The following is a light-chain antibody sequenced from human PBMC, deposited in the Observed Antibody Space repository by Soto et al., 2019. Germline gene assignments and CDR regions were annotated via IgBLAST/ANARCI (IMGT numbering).Light chain of an antibody. Sequence: QSVLTQPPSASGTPGQRVIISCSGSRSNIESNLVYWYQQLPGTAPKLLIYRKDQRPSGVPDRFSGSTSGNSASLAISGLRSEDEADYHCASYDASLSGVVFGGGTKLTVL. J-gene: IGLJ2*01. CDR1: RSNIESNL. CDR2: RKD. CDR3: ASYDASLSGVV. V-gene: IGLV1-47*01.